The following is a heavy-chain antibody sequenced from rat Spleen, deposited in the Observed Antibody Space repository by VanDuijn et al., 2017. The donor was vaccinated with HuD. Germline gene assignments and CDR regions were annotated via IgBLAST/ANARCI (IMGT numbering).Heavy chain of an antibody. D-gene: IGHD1-5*01. CDR3: ARDGRIGTGFDY. CDR2: MASGGIT. J-gene: IGHJ2*01. V-gene: IGHV2S8*01. Sequence: QVQLKESGPDLVQPSQTLSLTCTVSGFSLTNYGVSWIRQPPGKGLEWIAAMASGGITYYNSVLKSPLSISRDTSKNQVFLKMSSLQTEDTATYYCARDGRIGTGFDYWGQGVMVTVSS. CDR1: GFSLTNYG.